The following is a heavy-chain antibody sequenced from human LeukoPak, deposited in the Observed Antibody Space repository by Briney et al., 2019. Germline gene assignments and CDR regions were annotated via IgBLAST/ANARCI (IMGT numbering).Heavy chain of an antibody. V-gene: IGHV3-7*05. CDR1: GFTFSSYW. D-gene: IGHD6-13*01. Sequence: PGGSLRLSCAASGFTFSSYWMSWVRQAPGKGLEWVANIKQDGSEKYYVDSVKGRFTISRDNSKNSLYLQMNSLRTEDTASYYCAKAGSWYLNYFDYWGQGTLVTVSS. CDR3: AKAGSWYLNYFDY. J-gene: IGHJ4*02. CDR2: IKQDGSEK.